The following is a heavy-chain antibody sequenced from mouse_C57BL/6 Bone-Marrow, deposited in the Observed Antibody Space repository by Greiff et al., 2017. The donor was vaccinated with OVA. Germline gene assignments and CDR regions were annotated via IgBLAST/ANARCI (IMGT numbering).Heavy chain of an antibody. V-gene: IGHV1-81*01. CDR1: GYTFTSYG. J-gene: IGHJ4*01. CDR3: ASHAMDY. CDR2: IYPRSGNT. Sequence: QVQLQQSGAELARPGASVKLSCKASGYTFTSYGISWVKQRTGQGLEWIGEIYPRSGNTYYNEKFKGKATLTADKSSSTAYMELRSLTSEDSAVYFCASHAMDYWGRGTSVTVSS.